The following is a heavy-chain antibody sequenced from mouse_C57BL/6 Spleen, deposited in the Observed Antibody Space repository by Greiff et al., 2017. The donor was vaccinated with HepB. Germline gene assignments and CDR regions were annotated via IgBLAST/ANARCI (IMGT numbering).Heavy chain of an antibody. J-gene: IGHJ4*01. CDR1: GYTFTSYW. CDR2: IDPSDSET. CDR3: ARQTYYYAMDY. V-gene: IGHV1-52*01. Sequence: VQLQQPGAELVRPGSSVKLSCKASGYTFTSYWMHWVKQRPIQGLEWIGNIDPSDSETHYNQKFKDKATLTVDKSSSTAYMQLSSLTSDDSAVYYCARQTYYYAMDYWGQGTSVTVSS.